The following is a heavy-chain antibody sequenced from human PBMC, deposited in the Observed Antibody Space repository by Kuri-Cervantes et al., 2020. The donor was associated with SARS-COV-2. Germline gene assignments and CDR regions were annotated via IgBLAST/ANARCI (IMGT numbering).Heavy chain of an antibody. V-gene: IGHV3-30*02. J-gene: IGHJ6*03. CDR2: IRYDGDNK. CDR3: ARDSSGTRSLPYYYYMDV. D-gene: IGHD2-2*01. Sequence: GGSLRLSCAASGFFFSNYGMHWVRQAPGKGPEWVAFIRYDGDNKYYADSVKGRFTISRDNPKNTLYLQMNSLRPEDTAVYYCARDSSGTRSLPYYYYMDVWGKGTTVTVSS. CDR1: GFFFSNYG.